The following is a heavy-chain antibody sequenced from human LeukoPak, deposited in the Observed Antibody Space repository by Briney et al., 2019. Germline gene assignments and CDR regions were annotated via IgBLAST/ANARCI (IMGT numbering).Heavy chain of an antibody. D-gene: IGHD5-24*01. CDR2: INHSGST. CDR3: ARAGVEMATIVDY. J-gene: IGHJ4*02. CDR1: GGSFSGYY. Sequence: SETLSLTCAVYGGSFSGYYWSWIRQPPGKGLEWIGEINHSGSTNYNPSLKSRVTISVDTSKNQFSLKLSSVTAADTAVYYCARAGVEMATIVDYWGQGTLVTVSS. V-gene: IGHV4-34*01.